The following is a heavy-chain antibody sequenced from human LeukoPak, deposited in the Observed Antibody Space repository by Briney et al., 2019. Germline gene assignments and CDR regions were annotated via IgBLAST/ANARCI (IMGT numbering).Heavy chain of an antibody. D-gene: IGHD2-2*01. V-gene: IGHV1-2*02. Sequence: ASVKVSCKASGYTFTGYYMHWVRQAPGQGLEWMGWINPNSGGTNYAQKFQGRVTMTRDTSISTAYMELSRLRSDDTAVYYCARGTYSDIVVVPAAQLGAFDIWGQGTMVTVPS. CDR3: ARGTYSDIVVVPAAQLGAFDI. J-gene: IGHJ3*02. CDR1: GYTFTGYY. CDR2: INPNSGGT.